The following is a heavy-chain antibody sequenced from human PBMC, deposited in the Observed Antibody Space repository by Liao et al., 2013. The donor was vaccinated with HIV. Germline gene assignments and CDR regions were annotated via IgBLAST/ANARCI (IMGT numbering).Heavy chain of an antibody. J-gene: IGHJ4*02. D-gene: IGHD3-3*01. CDR1: GGSISTYY. CDR3: ARLSVTIFGVVIPFDY. Sequence: QVQLQESGPGRVKPSETLSLTCTVSGGSISTYYWSWVRQPPGKGLEWIGYVYYTGSTKYNPSLKSRVTMSVDASKNQFSLQLRSVTAADTAVYYCARLSVTIFGVVIPFDYWGQGTLVTVSS. CDR2: VYYTGST. V-gene: IGHV4-59*12.